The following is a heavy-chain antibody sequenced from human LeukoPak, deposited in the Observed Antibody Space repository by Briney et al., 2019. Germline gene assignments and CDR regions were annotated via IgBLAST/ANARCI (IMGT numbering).Heavy chain of an antibody. CDR3: ASAIVTTGNTWDM. CDR1: GFTFSSHW. V-gene: IGHV3-74*01. Sequence: GGSLRLSCAASGFTFSSHWMHWVRQALGKGLVWVSRISSDGSSTNYADSVKGRFTISRDNAKNMLYLQMDSLRAEDTSLYYCASAIVTTGNTWDMWGQGTQVTVSS. D-gene: IGHD1-26*01. J-gene: IGHJ4*02. CDR2: ISSDGSST.